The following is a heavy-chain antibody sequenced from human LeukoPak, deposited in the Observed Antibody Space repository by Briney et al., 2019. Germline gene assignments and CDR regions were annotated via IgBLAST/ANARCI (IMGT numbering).Heavy chain of an antibody. J-gene: IGHJ4*02. CDR1: GFTFSSYA. CDR3: VRDRGYSGYDLLY. V-gene: IGHV3-48*02. D-gene: IGHD5-12*01. CDR2: ISGSSSTI. Sequence: GGSLRLSRAASGFTFSSYAMNWVRQAPGKGLEWVSYISGSSSTIHYADSVKGRFTISRDNAKNSLYLQMNSLRDEDTAVYYCVRDRGYSGYDLLYWGQGTLVTVSS.